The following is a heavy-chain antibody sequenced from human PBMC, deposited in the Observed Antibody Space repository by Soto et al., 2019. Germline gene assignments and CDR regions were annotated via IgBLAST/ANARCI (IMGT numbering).Heavy chain of an antibody. CDR3: ARETGLERPDYYFDY. D-gene: IGHD1-1*01. CDR2: ISYDGSNK. V-gene: IGHV3-30-3*01. CDR1: GFTFSSYA. Sequence: QVQLVEAGGCVIQPARSLRLSCAASGFTFSSYAMHWVRQAPGKGLEWVAVISYDGSNKYYGDSVKGRFSISRDNYKNTLDLQINSLSADDKAVYECARETGLERPDYYFDYWCQGTLVTVSS. J-gene: IGHJ4*02.